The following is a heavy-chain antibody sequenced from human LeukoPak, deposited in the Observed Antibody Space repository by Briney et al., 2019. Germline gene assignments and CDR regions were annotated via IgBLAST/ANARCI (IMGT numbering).Heavy chain of an antibody. CDR3: ATRYYYDILTGYQEDY. CDR1: GFSCNTHW. D-gene: IGHD3-9*01. CDR2: ISSSGSTI. V-gene: IGHV3-48*04. Sequence: GGSLRLSCAASGFSCNTHWMTWVRQAPGKGLEWVSYISSSGSTIYYADSVKGRFTISRDNAKNSLYLQMNSLRAEDTAVYYCATRYYYDILTGYQEDYWGQGTLVTVSS. J-gene: IGHJ4*02.